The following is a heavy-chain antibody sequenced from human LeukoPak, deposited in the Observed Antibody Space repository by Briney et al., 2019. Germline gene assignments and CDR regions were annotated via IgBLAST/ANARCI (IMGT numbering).Heavy chain of an antibody. CDR2: INHSGST. CDR3: ARIEPGRLGFNY. J-gene: IGHJ4*02. CDR1: GESFSGNY. D-gene: IGHD3-16*01. V-gene: IGHV4-34*01. Sequence: SETLSLTCAVYGESFSGNYWNWIRQPPGKGLEWIGEINHSGSTNYNPSLKSRVTISVDTSKNQFSLKLSSVTAADTAVYYCARIEPGRLGFNYWGQGTLATVSS.